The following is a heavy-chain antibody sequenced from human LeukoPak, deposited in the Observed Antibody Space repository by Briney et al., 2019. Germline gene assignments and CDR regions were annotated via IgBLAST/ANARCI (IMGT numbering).Heavy chain of an antibody. J-gene: IGHJ4*02. V-gene: IGHV3-23*01. CDR2: ISGGGDA. Sequence: GSLTLSCTASGFPFNRFSMSWVRQAPGQGLAWVSAISGGGDAHYADSVKGRFTISRDNSKNTLFLHMNNLTADDTALYYCAKEGITGADSWGQGTLVSVSS. CDR1: GFPFNRFS. CDR3: AKEGITGADS.